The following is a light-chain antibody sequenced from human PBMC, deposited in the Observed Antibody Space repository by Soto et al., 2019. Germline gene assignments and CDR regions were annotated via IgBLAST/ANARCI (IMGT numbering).Light chain of an antibody. J-gene: IGLJ1*01. Sequence: QSVLTQPPSVSGAPGQRVTLSCTGNSSNLGAGYDVHWYQQLPGAAPKLVIFGNRNRPSGVPERFSGSKSGTSASLAITGLQAEDEADYYCCSYADSSTSLYVFGTATKLTVL. CDR2: GNR. V-gene: IGLV1-40*01. CDR1: SSNLGAGYD. CDR3: CSYADSSTSLYV.